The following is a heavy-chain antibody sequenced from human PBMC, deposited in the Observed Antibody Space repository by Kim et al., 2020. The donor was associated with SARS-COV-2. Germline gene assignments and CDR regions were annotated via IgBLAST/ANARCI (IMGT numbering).Heavy chain of an antibody. CDR3: ARGRGEFCGRTSCYHFDS. CDR2: INYSGST. J-gene: IGHJ4*02. D-gene: IGHD2-21*01. Sequence: SETLSLTCTVSGGSISSSIYYWGWIRQPPGKGLEWIVTINYSGSTNYNPSHRRRVTISVDTSKNPFSLRQSSVTAADTAVYYWARGRGEFCGRTSCYHFDSWGQGTLVIVSS. V-gene: IGHV4-39*07. CDR1: GGSISSSIYY.